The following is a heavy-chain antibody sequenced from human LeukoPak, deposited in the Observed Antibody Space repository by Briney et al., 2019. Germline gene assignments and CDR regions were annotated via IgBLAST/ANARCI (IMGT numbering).Heavy chain of an antibody. V-gene: IGHV3-48*03. D-gene: IGHD6-13*01. CDR2: ISSSGSTI. CDR3: ARSAAAGTFPDY. Sequence: GGSLRLSCAASGFTFSSYEMNWVRQAPGKGLEWVSYISSSGSTIYYADSVKGRFTTSRDNAKNSLYLQMNSLRAEDTAVYYCARSAAAGTFPDYWGQGTLVTVSS. CDR1: GFTFSSYE. J-gene: IGHJ4*02.